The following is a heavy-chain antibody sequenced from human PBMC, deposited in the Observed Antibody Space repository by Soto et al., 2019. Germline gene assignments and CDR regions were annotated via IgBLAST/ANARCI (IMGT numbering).Heavy chain of an antibody. V-gene: IGHV4-4*02. J-gene: IGHJ4*02. CDR2: IYHSGST. Sequence: SETLSLTCAVSGGSISSSNWWSWVRQPPGKGVERIWEIYHSGSTNYNPSLKSRVTISVDKSNKQFSLKLSSVTAADSDVYYCARVYYYDFWSGPQGFDYWGQGTLVTVSS. D-gene: IGHD3-3*01. CDR1: GGSISSSNW. CDR3: ARVYYYDFWSGPQGFDY.